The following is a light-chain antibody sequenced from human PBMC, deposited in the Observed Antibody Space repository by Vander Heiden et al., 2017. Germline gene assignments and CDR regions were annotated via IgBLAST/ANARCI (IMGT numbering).Light chain of an antibody. V-gene: IGKV3-15*01. CDR1: ESVSSN. J-gene: IGKJ5*01. Sequence: EIVMTQSPGTLSVSPGDRVPLSCRASESVSSNLAWYQQKPGQAPRLLIYGASTRATDIPARFSGSGSGTEFTLIISSLQSEDLAVYYCQQYNKCPSTFGQGTRLDIK. CDR2: GAS. CDR3: QQYNKCPST.